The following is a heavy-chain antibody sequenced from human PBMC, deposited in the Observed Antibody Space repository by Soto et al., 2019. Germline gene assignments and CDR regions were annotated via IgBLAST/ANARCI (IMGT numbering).Heavy chain of an antibody. CDR3: ARGSPSSTSLGWFDP. J-gene: IGHJ5*02. D-gene: IGHD2-2*01. CDR2: INPRGGST. V-gene: IGHV1-46*01. CDR1: GYTFISYY. Sequence: RASVKVSCKASGYTFISYYIHWVRQAPGQGPEWMGIINPRGGSTTYVQKFQGRLTMTTDTSTSTVYMELSSLRSDDTAVYYCARGSPSSTSLGWFDPWGQGSLVTVSS.